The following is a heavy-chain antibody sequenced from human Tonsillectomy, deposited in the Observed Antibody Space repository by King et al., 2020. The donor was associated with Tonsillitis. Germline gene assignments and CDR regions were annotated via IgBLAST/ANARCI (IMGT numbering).Heavy chain of an antibody. Sequence: VQLVESGGGVVQPGTSLRLSCAASGFTFSSNGMHWVRQAPGKGLEWVAVIWFDGSNKYYADSVKGRFTISRDNSKNTLYLQMKSLRAEDTAVYYWARWVRGCYPYNWFDPWGQGTLVTVSS. V-gene: IGHV3-33*01. J-gene: IGHJ5*02. D-gene: IGHD4/OR15-4a*01. CDR2: IWFDGSNK. CDR1: GFTFSSNG. CDR3: ARWVRGCYPYNWFDP.